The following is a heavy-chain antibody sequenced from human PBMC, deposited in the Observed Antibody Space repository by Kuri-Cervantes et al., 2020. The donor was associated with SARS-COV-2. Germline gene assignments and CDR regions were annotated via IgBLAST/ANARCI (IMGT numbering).Heavy chain of an antibody. Sequence: ASVKVSCKASGYTFTGYYMHWVRQAPGQGLEWMGWINPNSGGTNYAQKFQGRVTMTRDTSISTAYMELSRLRSDDTAVYYCARVRETYYYDSLGTFDIWGQGTMVTVSS. J-gene: IGHJ3*02. D-gene: IGHD3-22*01. CDR1: GYTFTGYY. CDR3: ARVRETYYYDSLGTFDI. V-gene: IGHV1-2*02. CDR2: INPNSGGT.